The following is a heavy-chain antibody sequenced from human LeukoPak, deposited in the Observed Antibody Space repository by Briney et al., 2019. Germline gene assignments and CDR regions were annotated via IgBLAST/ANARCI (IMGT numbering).Heavy chain of an antibody. CDR1: GFTLSSYS. CDR2: ISTSSSAI. CDR3: ARDNSGSYYTYDY. Sequence: GGSLRLSCVASGFTLSSYSMNWVRQPPGKGLEWVSYISTSSSAIYYADSVKGRFTTSRDNAKNSLYLQMNSLRDEDTAVHYCARDNSGSYYTYDYWGQEPWSPSPQ. J-gene: IGHJ4*01. V-gene: IGHV3-48*02. D-gene: IGHD1-26*01.